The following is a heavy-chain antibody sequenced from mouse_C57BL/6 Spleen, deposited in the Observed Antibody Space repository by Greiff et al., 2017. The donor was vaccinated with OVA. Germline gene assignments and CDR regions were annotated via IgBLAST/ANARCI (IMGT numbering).Heavy chain of an antibody. J-gene: IGHJ1*03. CDR3: ARQGGSSYGWYFDV. CDR1: GFTFSDYG. V-gene: IGHV5-15*04. D-gene: IGHD1-1*01. Sequence: EVKVEESAGGLVQPGGSLKLSCAASGFTFSDYGMAWVRQAPRKGPAWVAFISNLAYSIYYADTVTGRFTISRENAKHTPYLERSSLRSEDRAMYYCARQGGSSYGWYFDVWGTGTTVTVSS. CDR2: ISNLAYSI.